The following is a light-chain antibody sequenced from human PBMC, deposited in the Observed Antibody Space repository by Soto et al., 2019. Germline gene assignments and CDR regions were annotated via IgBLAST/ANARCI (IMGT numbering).Light chain of an antibody. V-gene: IGKV3-15*01. Sequence: EIVMTQSPATLSVTPGERATLSCRASQSVSSNLAWYQQKPGQAPRLLIYGASTRATGIPARFSGSGSGTEFTLTISSLQSEDFAVYYCQQYNNWPPAAFGQGTMVDI. CDR3: QQYNNWPPAA. J-gene: IGKJ1*01. CDR1: QSVSSN. CDR2: GAS.